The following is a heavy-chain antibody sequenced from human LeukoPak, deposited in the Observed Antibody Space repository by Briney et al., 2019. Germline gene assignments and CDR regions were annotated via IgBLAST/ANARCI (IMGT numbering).Heavy chain of an antibody. CDR1: GYTFTGYY. V-gene: IGHV1-2*02. D-gene: IGHD2-21*01. CDR3: ARAGGSYSPSDY. Sequence: ASVKVSCKASGYTFTGYYMHWVRQAPGQGLEWMGWINPNSGGTNYAQKFQGRVTMTTDTSTSTAYMELRSLRSDDTAVFYCARAGGSYSPSDYWGQGTLVTVSS. J-gene: IGHJ4*02. CDR2: INPNSGGT.